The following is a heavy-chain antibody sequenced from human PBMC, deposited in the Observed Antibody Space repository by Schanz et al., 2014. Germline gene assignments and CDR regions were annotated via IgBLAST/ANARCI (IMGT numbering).Heavy chain of an antibody. CDR3: ARGPSTGAFDI. V-gene: IGHV1-69*09. CDR1: GGTFSSST. J-gene: IGHJ3*02. Sequence: QVQLVQSGAEVKKPGSSVKVSCKASGGTFSSSTLTWVRQAPGQGLEWMGRSIPILDKTNYAQKFRGRVTMTRDTSTSTVYMELSSLRSEDTAVDFCARGPSTGAFDIWGQGTMVTVSS. CDR2: SIPILDKT.